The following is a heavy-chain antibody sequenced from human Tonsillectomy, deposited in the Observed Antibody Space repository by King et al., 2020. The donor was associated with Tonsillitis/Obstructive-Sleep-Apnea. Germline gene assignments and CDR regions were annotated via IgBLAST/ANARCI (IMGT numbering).Heavy chain of an antibody. CDR2: IFPGDSDI. CDR3: ARVPCTGGTCSPPYYYYAMDV. V-gene: IGHV5-51*03. CDR1: GYSFTNYW. J-gene: IGHJ6*02. D-gene: IGHD2-15*01. Sequence: LQLVQSGAEVKKPGESLKISCKGSGYSFTNYWIGWVRPMPGRGLEWMGIIFPGDSDITYSPSFQGHVTISADNSISTAYLQWNSLKASDTAMYYCARVPCTGGTCSPPYYYYAMDVWGQGTTVTVSS.